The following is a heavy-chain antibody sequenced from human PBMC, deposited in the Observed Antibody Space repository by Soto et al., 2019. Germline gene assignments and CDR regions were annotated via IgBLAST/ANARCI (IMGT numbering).Heavy chain of an antibody. CDR3: ARVMIAPAASYYYYGMDV. CDR1: GVSISTYL. J-gene: IGHJ6*02. CDR2: IHNSGST. V-gene: IGHV4-59*01. Sequence: ASETLSLTCTVSGVSISTYLWSWIRQPPGKGLEWIGYIHNSGSTNYNPSLKSRVTMSVDTSKNQFSLKLSSVTAADTAMYYCARVMIAPAASYYYYGMDVWGQGTTVTVSS. D-gene: IGHD2-2*01.